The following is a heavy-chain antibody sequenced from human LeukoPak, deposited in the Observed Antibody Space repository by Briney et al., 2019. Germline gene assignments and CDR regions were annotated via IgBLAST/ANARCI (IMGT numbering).Heavy chain of an antibody. Sequence: GGSLRLSCAASGFTFSSHSMNWVRQAPGKGLEWVAFIQSDGSVKNYADSVKGRFTISRDNSKNTLYFQMNSLRPEDTAVYFCARGKDYGLDHWGQGTLVTVSS. CDR3: ARGKDYGLDH. CDR1: GFTFSSHS. J-gene: IGHJ4*02. D-gene: IGHD4/OR15-4a*01. CDR2: IQSDGSVK. V-gene: IGHV3-30*02.